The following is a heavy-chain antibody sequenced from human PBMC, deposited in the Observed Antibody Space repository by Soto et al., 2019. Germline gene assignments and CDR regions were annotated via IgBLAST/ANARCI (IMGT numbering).Heavy chain of an antibody. J-gene: IGHJ4*02. CDR1: GFTFSSYG. Sequence: QVQLVESGGGVVQPGRSLRLSCAASGFTFSSYGIHWVRQAPGKGLEWVAVISYDGGNKHYADSVQGRFTISRDNSKNQLYLQMNSLRAEDTAVYYCAKDTYYLDSSGYYVFDSWGQGTLVTVSS. CDR2: ISYDGGNK. CDR3: AKDTYYLDSSGYYVFDS. D-gene: IGHD3-22*01. V-gene: IGHV3-30*18.